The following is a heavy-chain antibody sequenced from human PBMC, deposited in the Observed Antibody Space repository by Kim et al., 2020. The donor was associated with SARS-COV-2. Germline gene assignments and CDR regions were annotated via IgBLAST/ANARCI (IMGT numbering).Heavy chain of an antibody. D-gene: IGHD3-3*01. CDR3: ARVRGTIFGVVIKYEYYFDY. J-gene: IGHJ4*02. CDR1: GGSFSGYY. CDR2: INHSGST. V-gene: IGHV4-34*01. Sequence: SETLSLTCAVYGGSFSGYYWSWIRQPPGKGLEWIGEINHSGSTNYNPSLKSRVTISVDTSKNQFSLKLSSVTAADTAVYYCARVRGTIFGVVIKYEYYFDYWGQGTLVTVSS.